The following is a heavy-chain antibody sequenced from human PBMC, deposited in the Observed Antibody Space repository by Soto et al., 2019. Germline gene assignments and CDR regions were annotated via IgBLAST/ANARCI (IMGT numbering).Heavy chain of an antibody. CDR3: ARDLSADDIVVVVAAANWFDP. CDR1: GFTFSSYS. CDR2: ISSSSSTI. J-gene: IGHJ5*02. V-gene: IGHV3-48*01. Sequence: EVQLVESGGGLVQPGGSLRLSCAASGFTFSSYSMNWVRQAPGKGLEWVSYISSSSSTIYYADSVKGRFTISRDNAKNSLYLQMNSLRAEDTAVYYCARDLSADDIVVVVAAANWFDPWGQGTLVTVSS. D-gene: IGHD2-15*01.